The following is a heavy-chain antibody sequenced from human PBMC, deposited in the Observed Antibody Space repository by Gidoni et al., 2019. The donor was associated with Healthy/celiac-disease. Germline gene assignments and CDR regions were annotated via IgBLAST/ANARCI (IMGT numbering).Heavy chain of an antibody. CDR3: ASHSSSWFAPFDY. Sequence: EVQLVESGGGLVQPGRCLRLSCAASGFNFDDYAMHWARQAPGKGLGGVSGIRWHSGSIGYEDSVRGRFTISRDNAKNSLYLQMYSLSPEDTALYYCASHSSSWFAPFDYCGQGTLVTVSS. CDR1: GFNFDDYA. CDR2: IRWHSGSI. J-gene: IGHJ4*02. D-gene: IGHD6-13*01. V-gene: IGHV3-9*01.